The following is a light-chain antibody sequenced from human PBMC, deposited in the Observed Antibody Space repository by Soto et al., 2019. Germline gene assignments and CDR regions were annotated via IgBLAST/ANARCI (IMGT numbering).Light chain of an antibody. CDR2: KAS. Sequence: DIQMTQSPSTLSASVGDRVTINCRASQRISSWLAWYQQKPGKAPKLLIYKASSLERGVSSRFSGSGSGTEFTLTISSLQPDDFATYYCQPYNSYSFGQGTKV. CDR3: QPYNSYS. V-gene: IGKV1-5*03. J-gene: IGKJ1*01. CDR1: QRISSW.